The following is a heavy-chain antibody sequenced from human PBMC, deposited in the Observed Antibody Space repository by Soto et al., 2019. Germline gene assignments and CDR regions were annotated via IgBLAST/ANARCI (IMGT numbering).Heavy chain of an antibody. J-gene: IGHJ4*02. D-gene: IGHD2-21*01. CDR1: GGSISSVYDC. CDR2: IYNGGST. V-gene: IGHV4-30-4*01. Sequence: QVQLQESGPILVKPSQTLSLTCTVSGGSISSVYDCWSWIRQSPDKGLEWIGHIYNGGSTYNNPSLTSRVTISVDTSKNQFSLQLRSVTAAATAVYYCARGPSVDKVDFWGQGTLVTVSS. CDR3: ARGPSVDKVDF.